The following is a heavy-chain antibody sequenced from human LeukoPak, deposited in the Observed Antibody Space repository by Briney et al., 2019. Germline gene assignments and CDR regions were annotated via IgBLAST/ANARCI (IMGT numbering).Heavy chain of an antibody. CDR1: GFTFSSYA. CDR3: AKKIVVAGTGGFDY. V-gene: IGHV3-23*01. D-gene: IGHD6-19*01. CDR2: IGASGGTT. J-gene: IGHJ4*02. Sequence: GGSLRLSCAASGFTFSSYAMTWVRQAPGKGLEWVSAIGASGGTTHYADSVKGRFTISRDNSKNTLYLQMNSLRAEDTAVYYCAKKIVVAGTGGFDYWGQGTLVTVSS.